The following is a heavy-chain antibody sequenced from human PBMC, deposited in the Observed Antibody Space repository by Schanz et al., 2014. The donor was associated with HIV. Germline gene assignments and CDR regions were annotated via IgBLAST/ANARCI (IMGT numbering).Heavy chain of an antibody. CDR1: GFSFSSSD. Sequence: EMQLLESGGDRVQPGGSLRLSCVASGFSFSSSDMSWIRQAPGKGLEWGSSAGTGGDTYYADSVKGRFTISRDNSKNTLYLQMNSLRAEDTAVYYCARGLPADYWGQGTLVTVSS. CDR2: AGTGGDT. CDR3: ARGLPADY. J-gene: IGHJ4*02. D-gene: IGHD5-18*01. V-gene: IGHV3-23*01.